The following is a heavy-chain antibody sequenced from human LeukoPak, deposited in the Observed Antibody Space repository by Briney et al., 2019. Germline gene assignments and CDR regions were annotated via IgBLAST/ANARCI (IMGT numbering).Heavy chain of an antibody. Sequence: SETLSLTCTVSGGSISSYYWSWIRQPPGKGLEWIGYIYYSGSTNYNPSLKSRVTISVDTSKNQFSLKLSSVTAADTAVYYCARVRRDEQRLGMGGNFDYWGQGTLVTVSS. CDR2: IYYSGST. CDR3: ARVRRDEQRLGMGGNFDY. J-gene: IGHJ4*02. D-gene: IGHD6-19*01. CDR1: GGSISSYY. V-gene: IGHV4-59*01.